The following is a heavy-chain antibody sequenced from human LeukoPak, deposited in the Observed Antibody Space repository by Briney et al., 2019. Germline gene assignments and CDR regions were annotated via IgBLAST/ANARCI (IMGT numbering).Heavy chain of an antibody. V-gene: IGHV3-30*03. D-gene: IGHD5-12*01. CDR2: ISSDGNDK. CDR3: KTKVIRGNSGDDYDD. CDR1: GVTFSSYG. J-gene: IGHJ4*02. Sequence: GGSLRLSCAAPGVTFSSYGMHWVRQAPGKGLEWVALISSDGNDKLYGDSVKGRFTISRDDSKSTLYLQRNSLRAEDTAVYYLKTKVIRGNSGDDYDDWGQGTLVTVSS.